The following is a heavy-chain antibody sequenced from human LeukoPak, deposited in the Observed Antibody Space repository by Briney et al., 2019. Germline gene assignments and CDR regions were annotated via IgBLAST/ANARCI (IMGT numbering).Heavy chain of an antibody. Sequence: PGGSLRLSCAASGFTFSSYWMSWVRQAPGKGLEWVANIKVDGSEKYYADSVKGRFTISRDNAENSLYLQMNSLRAEDTAVYYCAGPGGVDYWGQGTLVTVSS. CDR2: IKVDGSEK. V-gene: IGHV3-7*01. J-gene: IGHJ4*02. CDR3: AGPGGVDY. CDR1: GFTFSSYW. D-gene: IGHD1-1*01.